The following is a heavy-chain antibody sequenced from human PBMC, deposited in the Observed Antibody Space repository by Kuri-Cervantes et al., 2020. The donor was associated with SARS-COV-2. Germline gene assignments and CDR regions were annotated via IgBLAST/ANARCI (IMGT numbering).Heavy chain of an antibody. CDR3: ARVETSHYSSYYMDV. J-gene: IGHJ6*03. CDR2: INSDGSDT. CDR1: RFTFSRSW. V-gene: IGHV3-74*01. Sequence: SLKIASAASRFTFSRSWMLWVRQAPGKGRVWVSRINSDGSDTSYPDSVEGRFTISRDNAKSTLSLQMNSLSAEDTAVYFCARVETSHYSSYYMDVWGKGTTVTVSS.